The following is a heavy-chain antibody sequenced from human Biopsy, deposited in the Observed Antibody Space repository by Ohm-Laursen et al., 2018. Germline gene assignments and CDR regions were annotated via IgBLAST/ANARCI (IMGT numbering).Heavy chain of an antibody. Sequence: SVKVSCKASGFSFTGYYIHWVRQAPGQGLEWMGWISPKSGDTNYAHKFQGNITMTRDTSMSTAYMEMSSLRSADTAVYFCARNTGWYGDLYYFDYWGQGTLVTVSS. D-gene: IGHD6-19*01. CDR3: ARNTGWYGDLYYFDY. J-gene: IGHJ4*02. V-gene: IGHV1-2*02. CDR1: GFSFTGYY. CDR2: ISPKSGDT.